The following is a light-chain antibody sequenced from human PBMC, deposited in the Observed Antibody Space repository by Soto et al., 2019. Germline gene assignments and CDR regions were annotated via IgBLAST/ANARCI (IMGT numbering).Light chain of an antibody. J-gene: IGKJ1*01. CDR1: QSFTSNY. V-gene: IGKV3-20*01. CDR3: QQYGSSGT. Sequence: EIVLTQSPGSLSLSLGERATLTCGASQSFTSNYLAWYQQKPGQAPRLLIAGASTRATGIPDRFSGSGSGTDFTLTISRLEPEDFAVYYCQQYGSSGTFGQGTKVDIK. CDR2: GAS.